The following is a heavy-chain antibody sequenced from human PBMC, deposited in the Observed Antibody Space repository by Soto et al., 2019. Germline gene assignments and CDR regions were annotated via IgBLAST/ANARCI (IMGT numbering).Heavy chain of an antibody. D-gene: IGHD5-12*01. J-gene: IGHJ6*02. V-gene: IGHV1-69*04. CDR1: GGTFSSYT. Sequence: ASVKVSCKASGGTFSSYTISWVRQAPGQGLEWMGRIIPILGIANYAQKFQGRVTITADKSTSTAYMELSSLRSEDTAVYYCARELSGYSGYAGYYGMDVWGQGTTVTVSS. CDR3: ARELSGYSGYAGYYGMDV. CDR2: IIPILGIA.